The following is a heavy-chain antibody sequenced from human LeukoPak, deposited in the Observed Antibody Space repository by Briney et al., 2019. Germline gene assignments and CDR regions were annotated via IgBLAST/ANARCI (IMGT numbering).Heavy chain of an antibody. CDR2: INYSGST. J-gene: IGHJ4*02. CDR3: ARLSPYLGSGSSAFPDDF. Sequence: PSETLSLTCTVPGGPISSSRYYWVWIRQPPGRGLEGLGSINYSGSTYYNPSLKSRVTISVDTSKNQFSLKLSSVTAADTAVYYCARLSPYLGSGSSAFPDDFWGQGTLVTVSS. CDR1: GGPISSSRYY. V-gene: IGHV4-39*01. D-gene: IGHD3-10*01.